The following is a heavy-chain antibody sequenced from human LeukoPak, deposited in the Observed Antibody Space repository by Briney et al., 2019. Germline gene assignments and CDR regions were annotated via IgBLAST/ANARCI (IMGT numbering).Heavy chain of an antibody. CDR3: ARDSSMLRGPLVIYYFDF. J-gene: IGHJ4*02. CDR1: DFSFITYA. V-gene: IGHV3-23*01. D-gene: IGHD3-10*01. Sequence: GGSLRLSCAASDFSFITYAMSWVRQAPGKGLEWVSTSGGGDATYYADPVKGRFTISRDNSKNTLYLQMNSLRVEDTAVYYCARDSSMLRGPLVIYYFDFWGQGTLVTVSS. CDR2: SGGGDAT.